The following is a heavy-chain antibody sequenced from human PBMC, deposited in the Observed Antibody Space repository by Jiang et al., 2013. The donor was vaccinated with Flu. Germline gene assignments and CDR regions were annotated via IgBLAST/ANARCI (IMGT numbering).Heavy chain of an antibody. Sequence: VQLVESGGGLVQPGGSLRLSCAASGFTFSSYAMHWVRQAPGKGLEYVSAISSNGGSTYYANSVKGRFTISRDNSKNTLYLQMGSLRAEDMAVYYCARVYGDYENIYYYYGMDVWGQGTTVTVSS. CDR2: ISSNGGST. J-gene: IGHJ6*02. CDR1: GFTFSSYA. V-gene: IGHV3-64*01. CDR3: ARVYGDYENIYYYYGMDV. D-gene: IGHD4-17*01.